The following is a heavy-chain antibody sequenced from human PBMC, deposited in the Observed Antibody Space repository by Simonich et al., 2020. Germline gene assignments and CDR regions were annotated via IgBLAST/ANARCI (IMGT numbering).Heavy chain of an antibody. D-gene: IGHD5-12*01. CDR1: GYTFTGYY. CDR3: ARDLFEMATIRYYYYGMDV. J-gene: IGHJ6*02. V-gene: IGHV1-2*02. CDR2: INPNSGGT. Sequence: QVQLVQSGAEVKKPGASVKVSCKASGYTFTGYYMHWVRQAPGKGLECRERINPNSGGTHTAQEFQGRVTIPSETSTSTAYMELSRLRSDDTAVYYGARDLFEMATIRYYYYGMDVWGQGTTVTVSS.